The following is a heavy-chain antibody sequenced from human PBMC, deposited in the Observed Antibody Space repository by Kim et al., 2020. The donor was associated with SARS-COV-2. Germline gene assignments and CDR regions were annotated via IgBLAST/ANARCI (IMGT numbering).Heavy chain of an antibody. CDR2: TYYRSKWYN. V-gene: IGHV6-1*01. CDR1: GDSVSSNTDA. D-gene: IGHD2-2*01. J-gene: IGHJ3*01. CDR3: WGTSWNVFDV. Sequence: SQTLSLTCAISGDSVSSNTDAWHWIRQSPSRGLEWLGRTYYRSKWYNDYAVSVKGRITINPDTSKNQFSLQLNSVTPEDTAVYYCWGTSWNVFDVWGQGTMVTVSS.